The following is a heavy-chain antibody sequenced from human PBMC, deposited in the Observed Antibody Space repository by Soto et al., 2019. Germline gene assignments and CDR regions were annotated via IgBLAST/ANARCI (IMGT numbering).Heavy chain of an antibody. CDR2: ISSTGLYT. V-gene: IGHV3-23*01. CDR1: GFSFTTYG. D-gene: IGHD2-8*01. Sequence: GGSLRLSCAASGFSFTTYGMSWVRQAPGKGLEWVSDISSTGLYTYLADSVKGRFTISRDNSKNTLYLQMNSLRVDGTAVYFCTESCLFETNWFDPWGQGTLVTVSS. J-gene: IGHJ5*02. CDR3: TESCLFETNWFDP.